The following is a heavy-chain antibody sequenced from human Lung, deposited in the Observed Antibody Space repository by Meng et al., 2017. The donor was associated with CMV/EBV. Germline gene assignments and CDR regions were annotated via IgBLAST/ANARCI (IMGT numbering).Heavy chain of an antibody. V-gene: IGHV3-30-3*01. CDR2: IAYDGSNK. Sequence: GHLVVSGGGVCQPWGDLVLSCAASGFTFSSYAMHCVRQAPGKGLEWLAVIAYDGSNKYYADSVKGRFTISRDNSKNTLYLQMNSLRAEDTAVYYCAHGGGDCWGQGTLVTVSS. CDR1: GFTFSSYA. J-gene: IGHJ4*02. CDR3: AHGGGDC. D-gene: IGHD2-15*01.